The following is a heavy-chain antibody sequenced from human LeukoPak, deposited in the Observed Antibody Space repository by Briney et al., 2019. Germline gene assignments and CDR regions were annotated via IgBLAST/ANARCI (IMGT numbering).Heavy chain of an antibody. D-gene: IGHD2-15*01. Sequence: GGSLRLSCAASAFTVSSNYMSWIRQAPGKGLEWVSVIYSGGSTYYADSVKGRFTISRDKSKNTLYLQMNSLRAEDTAVYYCASTQRGDYFDYWGQGTLVTVSS. V-gene: IGHV3-66*01. CDR2: IYSGGST. J-gene: IGHJ4*02. CDR1: AFTVSSNY. CDR3: ASTQRGDYFDY.